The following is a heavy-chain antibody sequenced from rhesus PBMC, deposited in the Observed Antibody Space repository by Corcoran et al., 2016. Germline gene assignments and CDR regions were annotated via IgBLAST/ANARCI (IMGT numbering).Heavy chain of an antibody. V-gene: IGHV4-73*01. D-gene: IGHD3-3*01. CDR3: ARVFFRRFDV. J-gene: IGHJ5-1*01. CDR1: SGSFSGYY. Sequence: QVTLQQWGEGLVTPSETLSLTCAVSSGSFSGYYRSRLRQPPGKGLEWIGNIDGNSASTNYNPSLKKRVTISKDTSKNQSALKLSSVTAAETAVYYCARVFFRRFDVWGPGVLVTVSS. CDR2: IDGNSAST.